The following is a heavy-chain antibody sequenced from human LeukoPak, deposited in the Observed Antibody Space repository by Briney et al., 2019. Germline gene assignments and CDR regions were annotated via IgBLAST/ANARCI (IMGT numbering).Heavy chain of an antibody. CDR2: IFYSGST. J-gene: IGHJ4*02. Sequence: SETLSLTCTVSGGSISTYHWSWIRQPPGKGLEWIGFIFYSGSTNYNPSLKSRVTISVDASKNQFSLRLRSVTAADTAVYYCARWNGGNHHFDCWGQGTLVTVSA. CDR1: GGSISTYH. D-gene: IGHD2-8*01. V-gene: IGHV4-59*01. CDR3: ARWNGGNHHFDC.